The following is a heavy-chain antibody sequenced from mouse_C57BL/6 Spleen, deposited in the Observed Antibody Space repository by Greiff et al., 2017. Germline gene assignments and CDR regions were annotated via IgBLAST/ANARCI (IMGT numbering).Heavy chain of an antibody. D-gene: IGHD1-1*01. V-gene: IGHV1-26*01. J-gene: IGHJ4*01. CDR2: INPNNGGT. CDR1: GYTFTDYY. CDR3: ARRNGATEAMDY. Sequence: EVQLQQSGPELVKPGASVKISCKASGYTFTDYYMNWVKQSHGKSLEWIGDINPNNGGTSYNQKFKGKATLTVDKSSSTAYMELRSLTSEDSAVDYCARRNGATEAMDYWGQGTSVTVSS.